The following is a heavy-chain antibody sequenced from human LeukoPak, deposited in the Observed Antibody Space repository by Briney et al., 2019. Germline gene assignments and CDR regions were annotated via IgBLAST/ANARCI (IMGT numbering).Heavy chain of an antibody. V-gene: IGHV4-61*08. Sequence: SETLSLTCTVSGDSVSNGGYYWSWIRQPPGKGLEWIGYIHYSGSTNYSPSLKSRVTISVDPSKNQFSLKLSSVTAADTAVYYCARSQPFTTYDYWGQGTLVTVSS. CDR3: ARSQPFTTYDY. D-gene: IGHD3-3*01. CDR1: GDSVSNGGYY. CDR2: IHYSGST. J-gene: IGHJ4*02.